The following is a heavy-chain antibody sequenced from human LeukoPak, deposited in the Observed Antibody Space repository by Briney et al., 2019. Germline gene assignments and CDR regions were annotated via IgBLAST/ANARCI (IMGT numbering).Heavy chain of an antibody. CDR1: GGSISSSSYY. J-gene: IGHJ3*02. V-gene: IGHV4-39*07. CDR2: IYYSGST. D-gene: IGHD2-15*01. Sequence: PSETLSLTCTVSGGSISSSSYYWGWIRQPPGKGLEWIGSIYYSGSTYYNPSLKSRVTISVDTSKNQFSLKLSSVTAADTAVYYCARDWCGGSCYSYAFDIWRQGTVVTVSS. CDR3: ARDWCGGSCYSYAFDI.